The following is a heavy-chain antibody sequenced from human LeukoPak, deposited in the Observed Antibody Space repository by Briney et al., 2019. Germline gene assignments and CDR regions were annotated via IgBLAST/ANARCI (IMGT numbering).Heavy chain of an antibody. Sequence: ASMKVSCKASGYTFTGYYMHWVRQAPGQGLEWMGWINPNSGGTNYAQKFQGRVTMTRDTSISTAYMELSRLRSDDTAVYYCARDLGDIVVVVEDYWGQGTLVTVSS. CDR1: GYTFTGYY. J-gene: IGHJ4*02. V-gene: IGHV1-2*02. D-gene: IGHD2-15*01. CDR3: ARDLGDIVVVVEDY. CDR2: INPNSGGT.